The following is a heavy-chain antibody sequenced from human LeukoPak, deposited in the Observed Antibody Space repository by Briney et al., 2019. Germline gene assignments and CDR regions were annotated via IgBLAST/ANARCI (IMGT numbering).Heavy chain of an antibody. CDR2: ISYDGSNK. Sequence: PGGSLRLSCAASGITFSSYGMHWVRQAPGKGLEWVAVISYDGSNKYYADSVKGRFTISRDNSKNTLYLQMNSLRAEDTALYYCAKGGLGAIVVGGTTLDYWGQGTLVTVSS. CDR3: AKGGLGAIVVGGTTLDY. J-gene: IGHJ4*02. V-gene: IGHV3-30*18. CDR1: GITFSSYG. D-gene: IGHD2-15*01.